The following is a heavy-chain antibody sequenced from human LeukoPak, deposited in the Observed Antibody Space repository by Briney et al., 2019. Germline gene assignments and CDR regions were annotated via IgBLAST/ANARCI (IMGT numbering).Heavy chain of an antibody. CDR1: GGSFSGYY. D-gene: IGHD4-17*01. V-gene: IGHV4-34*01. CDR2: IYYIGST. Sequence: SETLSLTCAVYGGSFSGYYWSWIRQPPGKGLEWIGSIYYIGSTYYNPSLKSRVTISVDTSMNQFSLKLSSLTAADTAVYYCASSYGDYDRPAFDIWGQGTMVTVSS. J-gene: IGHJ3*02. CDR3: ASSYGDYDRPAFDI.